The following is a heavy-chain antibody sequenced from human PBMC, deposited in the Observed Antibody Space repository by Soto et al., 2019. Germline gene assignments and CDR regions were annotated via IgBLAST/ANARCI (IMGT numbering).Heavy chain of an antibody. CDR1: GGSFSGYY. V-gene: IGHV4-34*01. CDR3: ARVGDYFYYYYGMDV. Sequence: SETLSLTSAVYGGSFSGYYWSWVRQPPGKGLEWMGEINHSGSTNYNPSLKSRVTISVDTSKNQFSLKLSSVTAADTAVYYCARVGDYFYYYYGMDVWGQGTTVTVSS. CDR2: INHSGST. D-gene: IGHD4-17*01. J-gene: IGHJ6*02.